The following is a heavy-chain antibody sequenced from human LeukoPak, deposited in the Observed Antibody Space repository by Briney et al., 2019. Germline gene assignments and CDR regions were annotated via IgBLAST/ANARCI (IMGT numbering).Heavy chain of an antibody. Sequence: PSETLSLTCTVSGGSISSYYWSWIRQPPGKGLEWIGYIYYSGSTNYNPSLKSRVTISVDTSKNQFSLKLSSVTAADTAVYYCARERPYDFWSGYQHYYYYMDVWGKGTTVTVSS. CDR2: IYYSGST. D-gene: IGHD3-3*01. CDR1: GGSISSYY. V-gene: IGHV4-59*01. J-gene: IGHJ6*03. CDR3: ARERPYDFWSGYQHYYYYMDV.